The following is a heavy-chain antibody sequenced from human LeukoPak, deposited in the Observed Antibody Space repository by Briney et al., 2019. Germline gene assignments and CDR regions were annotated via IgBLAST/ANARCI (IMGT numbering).Heavy chain of an antibody. CDR2: ISGSDGST. J-gene: IGHJ4*02. V-gene: IGHV3-23*01. D-gene: IGHD3-10*01. CDR3: AKDRFGEVLYDY. CDR1: GFTFSSYA. Sequence: PGGSLRLSCSASGFTFSSYAMSSVRQAPGKVLERDSPISGSDGSTYYADSVSGRFTIPIHNSKNTLYLQMNSLRADGMSVYYCAKDRFGEVLYDYWGQGTLVTVSS.